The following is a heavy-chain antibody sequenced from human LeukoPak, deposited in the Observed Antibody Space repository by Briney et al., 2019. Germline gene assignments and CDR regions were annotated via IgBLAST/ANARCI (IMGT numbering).Heavy chain of an antibody. CDR2: INPNSGGT. D-gene: IGHD6-13*01. CDR1: GYTFTGYY. V-gene: IGHV1-2*06. J-gene: IGHJ4*02. Sequence: ASVKVSCKASGYTFTGYYMHWVRQAPGQGLEWMGRINPNSGGTNYAQKFQGRVTMTRDTSISTAYMELSRLRSDDTAVYYCARDMTSSSWPSMSVWGQGTLVTVSS. CDR3: ARDMTSSSWPSMSV.